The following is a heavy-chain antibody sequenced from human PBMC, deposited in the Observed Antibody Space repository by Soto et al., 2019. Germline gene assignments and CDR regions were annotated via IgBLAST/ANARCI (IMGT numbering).Heavy chain of an antibody. D-gene: IGHD3-3*01. Sequence: GGSLRLSCAASGFTFSIYSMNWVRQAPGKGLEWVSSISSSSSYIYYADSVKGRFTISRDDAKNSLYLQMNSLRAEDTAVYYCARYYDFWSGYYYFDYWGQGTLVTVSS. CDR3: ARYYDFWSGYYYFDY. J-gene: IGHJ4*02. CDR2: ISSSSSYI. CDR1: GFTFSIYS. V-gene: IGHV3-21*01.